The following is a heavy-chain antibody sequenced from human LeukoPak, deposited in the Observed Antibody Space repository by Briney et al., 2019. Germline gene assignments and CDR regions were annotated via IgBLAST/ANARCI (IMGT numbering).Heavy chain of an antibody. CDR2: INHSGST. CDR3: ARAGGRYFDY. Sequence: PSETLSLTCAVYGGSFSGYYWSWIRQPPGKGLEWIGEINHSGSTNYNPSLKSRVTISVDTSENQFSLKLSSVTAADTAVYYCARAGGRYFDYWGQGTLVTVSS. J-gene: IGHJ4*02. V-gene: IGHV4-34*01. D-gene: IGHD3-16*01. CDR1: GGSFSGYY.